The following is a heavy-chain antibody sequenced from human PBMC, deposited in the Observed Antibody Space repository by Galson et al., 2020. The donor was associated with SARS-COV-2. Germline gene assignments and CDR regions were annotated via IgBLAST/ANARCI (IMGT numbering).Heavy chain of an antibody. Sequence: SETLSLTCTVSGASISSGYFWGWIRRPPEKGLGWIGLIYHSGSTYYNPSLKSRVTISVDTSKSQFSLKLTSVSATDTGVYYCARDRGVDGGISEDFDLWGRGTLVTVSS. CDR2: IYHSGST. CDR1: GASISSGYF. J-gene: IGHJ2*01. V-gene: IGHV4-38-2*02. D-gene: IGHD2-15*01. CDR3: ARDRGVDGGISEDFDL.